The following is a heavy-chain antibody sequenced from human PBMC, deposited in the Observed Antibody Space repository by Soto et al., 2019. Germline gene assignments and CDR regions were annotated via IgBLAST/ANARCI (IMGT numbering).Heavy chain of an antibody. D-gene: IGHD3-9*01. V-gene: IGHV3-23*01. CDR3: AKHYYDILTGYQY. J-gene: IGHJ4*02. Sequence: GGSLRLSCAASGFTFSNYNMNWVRQAPGKGLEWVSSISGDGGSTHYAASVKGRFTISRDNSKNTLYLQMNSLRAEDTAVYYCAKHYYDILTGYQYWGQGTLVTVSS. CDR2: ISGDGGST. CDR1: GFTFSNYN.